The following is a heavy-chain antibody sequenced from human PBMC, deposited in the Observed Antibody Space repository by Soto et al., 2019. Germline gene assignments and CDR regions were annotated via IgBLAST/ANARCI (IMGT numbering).Heavy chain of an antibody. CDR2: ISWNSGSI. CDR3: AKAMVRGVMNYYYMDV. D-gene: IGHD3-10*01. CDR1: GFTFDDYA. J-gene: IGHJ6*03. V-gene: IGHV3-9*01. Sequence: GGSLRLSCAASGFTFDDYAMHWVRQAPGKGLEWVSGISWNSGSIGYADSVKGRFTISRDNAKNSLYLQMNSLRAEDTALYYCAKAMVRGVMNYYYMDVWGKGTTVTVSS.